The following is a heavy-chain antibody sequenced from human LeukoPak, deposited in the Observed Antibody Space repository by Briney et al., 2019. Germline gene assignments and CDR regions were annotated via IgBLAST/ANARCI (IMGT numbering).Heavy chain of an antibody. CDR2: SKSKTDGGTI. Sequence: GGSLRLSCAASGFTFSNAWVTWGRQAPGKGLEWVGRSKSKTDGGTIDYGAPVKGRFSISRDDSKSTLYLQMNSLKTDDTAVYYCATDGYCSGGSCYSYDNWGQGTLVTVSS. CDR1: GFTFSNAW. V-gene: IGHV3-15*01. J-gene: IGHJ4*02. CDR3: ATDGYCSGGSCYSYDN. D-gene: IGHD2-15*01.